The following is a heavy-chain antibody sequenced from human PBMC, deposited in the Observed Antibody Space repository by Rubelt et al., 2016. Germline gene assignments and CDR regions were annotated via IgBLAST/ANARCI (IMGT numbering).Heavy chain of an antibody. CDR3: AKSRGSSSLSAFDI. CDR1: AITFSSYA. V-gene: IGHV3-23*01. Sequence: EVQLLESGGGLVQHGGSLRLSCAASAITFSSYAMNWVRQAPGKGLEWVSAISGRDGSTYHADSVKGRFTISRDNSKNTLFCQMNSLRAEDTAVYYCAKSRGSSSLSAFDIWGEGTMVTVSS. D-gene: IGHD6-13*01. J-gene: IGHJ3*02. CDR2: ISGRDGST.